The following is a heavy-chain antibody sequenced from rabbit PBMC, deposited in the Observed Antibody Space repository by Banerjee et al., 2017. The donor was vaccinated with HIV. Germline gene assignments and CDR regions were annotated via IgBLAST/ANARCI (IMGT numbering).Heavy chain of an antibody. D-gene: IGHD1-1*01. CDR3: ARDADDSGGFVFNL. V-gene: IGHV1S40*01. CDR2: IYTDSSGST. J-gene: IGHJ4*01. CDR1: GFSFSSSYY. Sequence: QSLEESGGDLVKPEGSLTLTCTASGFSFSSSYYINWVRQAPGKGLEWIACIYTDSSGSTWYASWAKGRFTISKTSSTTVTLQMTSLTAADTATYFCARDADDSGGFVFNLWGQGTLVTVS.